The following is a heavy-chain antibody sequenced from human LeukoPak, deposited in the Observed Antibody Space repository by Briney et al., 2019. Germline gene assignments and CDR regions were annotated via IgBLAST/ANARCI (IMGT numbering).Heavy chain of an antibody. Sequence: SETLSLTCTVSGGSISNSYYYWGWIRQPPGKWLELIRRLHCGGTYYNPSLKSRVTISVTTSKNKFSLKLSSVTAADTAVYYCARHPNYYYYMDVWGKGTTVTISS. V-gene: IGHV4-39*01. J-gene: IGHJ6*03. CDR1: GGSISNSYYY. CDR3: ARHPNYYYYMDV. CDR2: LHCGGT.